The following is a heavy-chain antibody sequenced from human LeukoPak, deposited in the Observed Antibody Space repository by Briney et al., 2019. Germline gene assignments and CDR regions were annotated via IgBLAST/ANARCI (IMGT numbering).Heavy chain of an antibody. CDR1: GFTVSSNY. CDR2: IYSGGST. J-gene: IGHJ4*02. Sequence: GGSLRLSCAASGFTVSSNYMSWVRQTPGKGLEWVSVIYSGGSTDYADSVKGRFTISRDNSKNTLYLQMNSLRAEDTAVYYCARGRYYDSSDYYYPLDYWGQGTLVTVSS. CDR3: ARGRYYDSSDYYYPLDY. V-gene: IGHV3-66*01. D-gene: IGHD3-22*01.